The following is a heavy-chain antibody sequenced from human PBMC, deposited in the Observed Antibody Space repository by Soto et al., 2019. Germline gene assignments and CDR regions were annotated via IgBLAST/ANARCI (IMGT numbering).Heavy chain of an antibody. CDR2: IIPIFGTA. D-gene: IGHD6-6*01. CDR1: GGTFSSYA. CDR3: ARDRGYIEARLEDYYYGMDV. J-gene: IGHJ6*02. Sequence: QVQLVQSGAEVKKPGSSVKVSCKASGGTFSSYAISWVRQAPGQGLEWMGGIIPIFGTANYAQKFQGRVTITPDESTSTAYMELSSLRSEDTAVYYCARDRGYIEARLEDYYYGMDVWGQGTTVTVSS. V-gene: IGHV1-69*05.